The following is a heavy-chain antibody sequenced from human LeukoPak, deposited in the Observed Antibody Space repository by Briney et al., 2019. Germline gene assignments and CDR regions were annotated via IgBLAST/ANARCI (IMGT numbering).Heavy chain of an antibody. V-gene: IGHV3-21*01. D-gene: IGHD3-22*01. Sequence: GGSLRLSCAASGFTFSSYSMNWVRQAPGKGLEWVSSISSSSSYIYYADSVKGRFTISRDNAKNSLYLQMNSLRAEDTAVYYCARDEDYYDSSGYPRALYAFDIWGQGTMVTVSS. CDR1: GFTFSSYS. CDR3: ARDEDYYDSSGYPRALYAFDI. J-gene: IGHJ3*02. CDR2: ISSSSSYI.